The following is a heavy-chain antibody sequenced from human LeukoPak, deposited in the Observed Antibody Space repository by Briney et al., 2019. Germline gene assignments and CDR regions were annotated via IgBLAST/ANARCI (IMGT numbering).Heavy chain of an antibody. V-gene: IGHV3-23*01. Sequence: GGSLRLSCAASGFTFSSYAMSWVRQAPGKGLEWVSAISGSGGSTYYADSVKGRFTISRDNSKNTLYLQMNSLRAEDTAVYYCAKERGLYCSSTSCYPFDYWGQGTLVTVSS. D-gene: IGHD2-2*01. CDR3: AKERGLYCSSTSCYPFDY. CDR2: ISGSGGST. J-gene: IGHJ4*02. CDR1: GFTFSSYA.